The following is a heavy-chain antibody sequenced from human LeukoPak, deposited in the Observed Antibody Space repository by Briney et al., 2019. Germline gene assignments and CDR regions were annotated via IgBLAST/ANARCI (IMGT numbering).Heavy chain of an antibody. CDR2: ISHDGSDR. V-gene: IGHV3-30*04. J-gene: IGHJ3*01. CDR3: ARVFGQWLVSFDV. D-gene: IGHD6-19*01. CDR1: GFAFGSYA. Sequence: GGSLRLSCAASGFAFGSYAMQWVRQAPGKGLEWVSLISHDGSDRYYAESVEGRFTISRDNPRNTLSLQMNSLRPEDTAVYYCARVFGQWLVSFDVWGRGTMVTVSS.